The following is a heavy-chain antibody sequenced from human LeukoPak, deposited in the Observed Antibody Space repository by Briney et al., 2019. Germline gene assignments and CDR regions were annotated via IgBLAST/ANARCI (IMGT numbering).Heavy chain of an antibody. D-gene: IGHD6-13*01. CDR1: GFTFSSYA. Sequence: SGGSLRLSCAASGFTFSSYAMSWARQAPGKGLEWVSAISGSGGSTYYADSVKGRFTISRDNSKNTLYLQMNSLRAEDTAVYYCGKDLSSSWYYYYGMDVWGKGTTVTVSS. CDR3: GKDLSSSWYYYYGMDV. J-gene: IGHJ6*04. CDR2: ISGSGGST. V-gene: IGHV3-23*01.